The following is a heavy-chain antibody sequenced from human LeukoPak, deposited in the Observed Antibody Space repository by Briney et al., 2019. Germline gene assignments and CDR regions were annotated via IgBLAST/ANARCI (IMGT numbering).Heavy chain of an antibody. CDR1: GFTFSNAW. CDR2: IKSKTDGGTT. J-gene: IGHJ4*02. V-gene: IGHV3-15*07. Sequence: GGSLRLSCATSGFTFSNAWMNWVRQAPGKGLEWVGRIKSKTDGGTTDYATPVKGRFTISRDDSKNTLYLQMNSLKTEDTAVYYCTTRWTVTAGYFDYWGQGTLVTVSS. D-gene: IGHD4-11*01. CDR3: TTRWTVTAGYFDY.